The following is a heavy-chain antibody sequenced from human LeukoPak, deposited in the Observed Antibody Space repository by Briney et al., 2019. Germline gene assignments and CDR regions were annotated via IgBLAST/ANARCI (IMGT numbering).Heavy chain of an antibody. V-gene: IGHV1-2*06. Sequence: GASVKVSCKASGYTFTGYYMHRVRQAPGQGLEWMGRINPNSGGTNYAQKFQSRVTMTRDTSISTAYMELRSLRSEDTAVYYCARVLTPSGYYGYYYYYMDVWGKGTTVTVSS. CDR3: ARVLTPSGYYGYYYYYMDV. CDR2: INPNSGGT. D-gene: IGHD3-22*01. J-gene: IGHJ6*03. CDR1: GYTFTGYY.